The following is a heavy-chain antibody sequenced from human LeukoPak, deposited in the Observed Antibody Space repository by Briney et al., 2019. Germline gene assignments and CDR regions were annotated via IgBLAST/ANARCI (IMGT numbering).Heavy chain of an antibody. J-gene: IGHJ4*02. CDR2: IRYDGSNK. CDR3: ARDFLFAMSLPFTADY. CDR1: GFTFSSYG. Sequence: PGGSLRLSCAASGFTFSSYGMHWVRQAPGKGLEWVAFIRYDGSNKYYADSVKGRFTISRDNSKNTLYLQMDSLRAEDTAMYFCARDFLFAMSLPFTADYWGQGTLVTVSS. D-gene: IGHD3-10*02. V-gene: IGHV3-30*02.